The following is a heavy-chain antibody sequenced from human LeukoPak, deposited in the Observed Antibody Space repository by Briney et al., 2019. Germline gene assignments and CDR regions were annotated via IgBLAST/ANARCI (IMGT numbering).Heavy chain of an antibody. CDR3: ARDSGYCTNGVCSNWFDP. D-gene: IGHD2-8*01. CDR1: GFTFSSYA. Sequence: PGGSLRLSCAASGFTFSSYAMNWVRQAPGKGLEWVSSISSSSSYIYYADSVKGRFTISRDNAKNSLYLQMNSLRAEDTAVYYCARDSGYCTNGVCSNWFDPWGQGTLVTVS. J-gene: IGHJ5*02. CDR2: ISSSSSYI. V-gene: IGHV3-21*01.